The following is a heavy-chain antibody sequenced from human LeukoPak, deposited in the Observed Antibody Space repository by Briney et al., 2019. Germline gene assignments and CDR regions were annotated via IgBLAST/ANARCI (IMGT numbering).Heavy chain of an antibody. CDR3: AARVVPAAMPPYYYGMDA. J-gene: IGHJ6*04. CDR2: IYSGGST. CDR1: GFTVSSNY. D-gene: IGHD2-2*01. Sequence: GGSLRLSCAASGFTVSSNYMSWVRQAPGKGLEWVSVIYSGGSTYYADSVKGRFTISRDNSKNTLYLQMNSLRAEDTAVYYCAARVVPAAMPPYYYGMDAWGKGTTVTVSS. V-gene: IGHV3-53*01.